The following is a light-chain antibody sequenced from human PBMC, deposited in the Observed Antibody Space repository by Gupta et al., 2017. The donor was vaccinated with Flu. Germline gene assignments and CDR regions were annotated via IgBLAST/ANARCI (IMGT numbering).Light chain of an antibody. CDR1: QSLRHSNGYNY. Sequence: DIVMTQSRLSLPVTPGEPASISCRSSQSLRHSNGYNYLDWYLQKPGQSPQLLIYLGSNRASGVPDRFSGSGSGTDFTLKISRVEAEDVGVYYCRQYLQTLYTFGQGTKLEIK. J-gene: IGKJ2*01. V-gene: IGKV2-28*01. CDR2: LGS. CDR3: RQYLQTLYT.